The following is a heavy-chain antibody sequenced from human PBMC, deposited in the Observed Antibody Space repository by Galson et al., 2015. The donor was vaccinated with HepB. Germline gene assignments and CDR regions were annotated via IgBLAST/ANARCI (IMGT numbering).Heavy chain of an antibody. J-gene: IGHJ4*02. D-gene: IGHD6-13*01. V-gene: IGHV3-48*04. Sequence: SLRLSCAASGFTFSRYFMHWVRQAPGKGLEWVSYIRSSSSTIYYADSVKGRFTISRDNAKNSLYLQMNSLRAEDTAVYYCALSSSWPAGGYFDYWGQGTLVTVSS. CDR1: GFTFSRYF. CDR3: ALSSSWPAGGYFDY. CDR2: IRSSSSTI.